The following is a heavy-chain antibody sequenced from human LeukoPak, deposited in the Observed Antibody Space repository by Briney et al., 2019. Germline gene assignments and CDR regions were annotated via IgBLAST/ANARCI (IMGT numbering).Heavy chain of an antibody. CDR1: GFSFSDSY. V-gene: IGHV3-11*01. CDR3: STDPRLLMY. Sequence: PGGSLRLSCVVSGFSFSDSYMTWIRQTPGKGLEWLAYISGSGSDIYYADSVKGRFTISRDNAKNSLYLQMNSLRPEDTALYYCSTDPRLLMYWGHGTLVTVSS. D-gene: IGHD2-8*01. J-gene: IGHJ4*01. CDR2: ISGSGSDI.